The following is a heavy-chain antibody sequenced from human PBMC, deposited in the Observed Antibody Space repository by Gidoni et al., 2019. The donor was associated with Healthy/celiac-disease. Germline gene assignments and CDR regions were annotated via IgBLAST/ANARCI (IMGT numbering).Heavy chain of an antibody. CDR1: GGSFSGYY. CDR2: IHQIGST. J-gene: IGHJ1*01. D-gene: IGHD2-2*02. Sequence: QVQLQQCGAGLLKPSETLSLTCAVYGGSFSGYYWSWIRQPPGKGLEWIGEIHQIGSTNYHPSRKSRVTISVDTSKNQFSLKLSSVTAADTAVYYCARGRCSSTSCYTRMNFQHWGQGTLVTVSS. V-gene: IGHV4-34*01. CDR3: ARGRCSSTSCYTRMNFQH.